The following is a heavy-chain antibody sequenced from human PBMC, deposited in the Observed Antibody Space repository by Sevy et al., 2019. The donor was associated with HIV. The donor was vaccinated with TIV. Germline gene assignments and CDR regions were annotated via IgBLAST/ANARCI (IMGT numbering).Heavy chain of an antibody. J-gene: IGHJ4*02. CDR1: GFTVNDKY. V-gene: IGHV3-53*01. CDR3: AREGCTKPHDY. Sequence: GGSLRLSCAISGFTVNDKYIIWVRQAPGKGLEWVSVIFSSGSTYYADSVKGRFTISRDNSKSSVYLQMNNLRPEDTAVYYCAREGCTKPHDYWGQGTLVTVSS. D-gene: IGHD2-8*01. CDR2: IFSSGST.